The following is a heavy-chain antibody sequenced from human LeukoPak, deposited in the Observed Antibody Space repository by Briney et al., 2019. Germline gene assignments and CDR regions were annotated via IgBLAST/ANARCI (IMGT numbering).Heavy chain of an antibody. Sequence: PGRSLRLSCAASGFTFSSYGMHWVRQAPGKGLEWVAVIWYDGSNKYYADSVKGRFTISRDNSKNTLYLQMNSLRAGDTAVYYCARDLEAYYDSSGYALDYWGQGTLVTVSS. CDR2: IWYDGSNK. J-gene: IGHJ4*02. V-gene: IGHV3-33*01. CDR3: ARDLEAYYDSSGYALDY. D-gene: IGHD3-22*01. CDR1: GFTFSSYG.